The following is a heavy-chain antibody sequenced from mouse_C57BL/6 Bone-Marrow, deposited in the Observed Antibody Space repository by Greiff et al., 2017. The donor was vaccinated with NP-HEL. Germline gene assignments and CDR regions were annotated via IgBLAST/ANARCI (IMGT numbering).Heavy chain of an antibody. CDR2: ISSGSSTI. D-gene: IGHD1-1*01. CDR1: GFTFSDYG. CDR3: ARVITTVGHWYFDV. V-gene: IGHV5-17*01. J-gene: IGHJ1*03. Sequence: EVHLVESGGGLVKPGGSLKLSCAASGFTFSDYGMHWVRQAPEKGLEWVAYISSGSSTIYYADTVKGRFTISRDNAKNTLFLQMTSLRSEDTAMYYCARVITTVGHWYFDVWGTGTTVTVSS.